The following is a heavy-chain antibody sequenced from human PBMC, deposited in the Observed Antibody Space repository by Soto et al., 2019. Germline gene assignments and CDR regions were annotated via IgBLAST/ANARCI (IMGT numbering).Heavy chain of an antibody. CDR2: ITWDGGST. Sequence: PVGSLRLSCAASEFSFDDYAVHWVRQGPGKGLEWVSLITWDGGSTYYADSVKGRFTISRDNSKNSLYLQMNSLRTEDTALYYCAKDINSSGWYSLDYWGQGALVTVSS. J-gene: IGHJ4*02. V-gene: IGHV3-43*02. CDR3: AKDINSSGWYSLDY. CDR1: EFSFDDYA. D-gene: IGHD6-19*01.